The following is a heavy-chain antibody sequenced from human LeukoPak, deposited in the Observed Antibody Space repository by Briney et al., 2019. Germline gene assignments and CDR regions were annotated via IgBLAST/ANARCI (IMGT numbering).Heavy chain of an antibody. D-gene: IGHD3-10*02. J-gene: IGHJ6*04. CDR1: GFTFSSYA. V-gene: IGHV3-64*01. Sequence: GGSLRLSCAASGFTFSSYAMHWVRQAPGKGLEYVSAISSNGGSTYYANSVKGRFTISRDNAKNTLYLQMNSLRAEDTAVYYCAELGITMIGGVWGKGTTVTISS. CDR3: AELGITMIGGV. CDR2: ISSNGGST.